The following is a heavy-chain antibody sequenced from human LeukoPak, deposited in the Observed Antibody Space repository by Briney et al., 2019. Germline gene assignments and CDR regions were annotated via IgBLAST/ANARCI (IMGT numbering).Heavy chain of an antibody. D-gene: IGHD3-9*01. CDR3: AKDQNRLRYFDFVRTKGTNARLFDY. Sequence: GGSLRLSCAASGFTFSSYAMSWVRQAPGKGLEWVSAINCSGGSTYYADSVKGRFTISRDNTKNSLYLQMNSLRAEDTAVYYCAKDQNRLRYFDFVRTKGTNARLFDYWGQGTLVTVSS. J-gene: IGHJ4*02. V-gene: IGHV3-23*01. CDR1: GFTFSSYA. CDR2: INCSGGST.